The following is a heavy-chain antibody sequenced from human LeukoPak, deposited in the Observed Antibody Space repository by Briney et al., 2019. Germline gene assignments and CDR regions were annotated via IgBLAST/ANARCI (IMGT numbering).Heavy chain of an antibody. CDR3: AAADYYDSSGYYHHLDY. Sequence: KPSETLSLTCAVYGGSFSGYYWSWIRQPSGKGLERIGEINHSGSTNYNPSLKSRVTISVDTSKNQFSLKLSSVTAADTAVYYCAAADYYDSSGYYHHLDYWGQGTLVTVSS. D-gene: IGHD3-22*01. CDR2: INHSGST. V-gene: IGHV4-34*01. CDR1: GGSFSGYY. J-gene: IGHJ4*02.